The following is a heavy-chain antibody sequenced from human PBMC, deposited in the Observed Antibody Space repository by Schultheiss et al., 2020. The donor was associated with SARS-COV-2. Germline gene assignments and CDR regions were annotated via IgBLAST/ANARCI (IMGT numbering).Heavy chain of an antibody. CDR1: GYSFTSYW. J-gene: IGHJ4*02. Sequence: GESLKISCKGSGYSFTSYWIGWVRQTPGKGLEWMGRIDPRDSYTNYSPSVQGHVTISTDKSINTAYLQWSSLKASDTAMYYCARVWGLYGPFDYWGQGTLVTVSS. V-gene: IGHV5-10-1*01. D-gene: IGHD3-16*01. CDR2: IDPRDSYT. CDR3: ARVWGLYGPFDY.